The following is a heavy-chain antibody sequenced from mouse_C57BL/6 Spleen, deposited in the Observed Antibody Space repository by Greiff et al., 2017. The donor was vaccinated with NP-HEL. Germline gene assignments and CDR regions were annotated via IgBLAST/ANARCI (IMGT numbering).Heavy chain of an antibody. CDR1: GFTFSDYG. D-gene: IGHD1-1*01. J-gene: IGHJ4*01. CDR3: ARHNLLLRYYAMDY. Sequence: EVQLVESGGGLVKPGGSLKLSCAASGFTFSDYGMHWVRQAPEKGLEWVAYISSGSSTIYYADTVKGRFTISRDNAKNTLFLQMTSLRSEDTAMYYCARHNLLLRYYAMDYWGQGTSVTVSS. V-gene: IGHV5-17*01. CDR2: ISSGSSTI.